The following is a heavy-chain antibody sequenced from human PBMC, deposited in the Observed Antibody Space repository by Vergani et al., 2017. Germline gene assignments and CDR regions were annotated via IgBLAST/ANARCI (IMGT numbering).Heavy chain of an antibody. CDR2: IIPIFGTA. CDR1: VGTFSSYA. D-gene: IGHD3-22*01. V-gene: IGHV1-69*15. Sequence: QVQLVQSGAEVKKPRSSVQFSCKASVGTFSSYAISWVRQAPGQGLEWMGRIIPIFGTANYAQKFQGRVTITADESTSTAYMELSSLRSEDTAVYYCASQTYYYDSIWFDPWGQGTLVTVSS. CDR3: ASQTYYYDSIWFDP. J-gene: IGHJ5*02.